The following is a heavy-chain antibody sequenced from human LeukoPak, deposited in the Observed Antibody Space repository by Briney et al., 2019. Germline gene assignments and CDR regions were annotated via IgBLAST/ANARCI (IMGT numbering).Heavy chain of an antibody. V-gene: IGHV4-59*01. CDR1: GGSISSYY. J-gene: IGHJ4*02. CDR3: ARAARERDTLGFDY. D-gene: IGHD5-18*01. Sequence: PSETLSLTCTVSGGSISSYYWSWIRQPPGKGLEWIGYIYYSGSTNYNPSLKSRVTISVDTSKNQFSLKLSSVTAADTAVYYCARAARERDTLGFDYWGQGTLVTVSS. CDR2: IYYSGST.